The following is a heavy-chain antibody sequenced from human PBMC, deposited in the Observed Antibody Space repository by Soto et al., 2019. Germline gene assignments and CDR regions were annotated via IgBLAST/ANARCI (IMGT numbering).Heavy chain of an antibody. J-gene: IGHJ6*02. CDR3: ARGGVGGAGGVDV. Sequence: QVQLVQSGAEVQKPGSSVKVSCKASGGTFSSYTITWVRQAPGHGLEWMGRVSPLLGITNYAQKFQGRVTISADRSTSTADVELSRLRSADAGVYYCARGGVGGAGGVDVWGQGTTVSVSS. V-gene: IGHV1-69*02. CDR1: GGTFSSYT. CDR2: VSPLLGIT. D-gene: IGHD1-26*01.